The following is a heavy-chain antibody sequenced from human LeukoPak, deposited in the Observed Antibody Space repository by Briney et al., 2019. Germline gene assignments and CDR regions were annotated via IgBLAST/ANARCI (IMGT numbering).Heavy chain of an antibody. Sequence: GGSLRLSCAASGFTFSSYSMNWVRQAPGKGLEWVSSISSSSSYIYYADSVKGRFTISRDNAKNSLYLQMNSLRAEDTAVYYCARFDIAVAGDYFDYWGQGTLVTVSS. J-gene: IGHJ4*02. CDR1: GFTFSSYS. V-gene: IGHV3-21*01. D-gene: IGHD6-19*01. CDR3: ARFDIAVAGDYFDY. CDR2: ISSSSSYI.